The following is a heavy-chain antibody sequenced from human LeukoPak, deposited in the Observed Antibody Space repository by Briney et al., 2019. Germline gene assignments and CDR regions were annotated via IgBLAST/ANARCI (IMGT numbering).Heavy chain of an antibody. D-gene: IGHD3-10*01. CDR1: GYTFTSYY. CDR3: ARDGDGSGSYYKSLGY. CDR2: INPSGGST. Sequence: GASVKVSCKASGYTFTSYYMHWVRQAPGQGLEWMGIINPSGGSTSYAQKFQGRVTMTRDTSTSTVYMELSSLRSEDTAVYYCARDGDGSGSYYKSLGYWGQGTLVTVSS. J-gene: IGHJ4*02. V-gene: IGHV1-46*01.